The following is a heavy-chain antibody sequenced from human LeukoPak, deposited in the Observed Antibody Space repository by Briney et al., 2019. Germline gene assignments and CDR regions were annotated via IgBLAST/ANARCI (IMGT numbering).Heavy chain of an antibody. V-gene: IGHV3-7*01. CDR1: GFTFSSYW. CDR2: INQDGSEK. J-gene: IGHJ5*02. D-gene: IGHD3-3*01. CDR3: ARDLFGVVNWFDR. Sequence: PGGSLRLSCVASGFTFSSYWMSWVRQAPGKGLEWVANINQDGSEKYYVDSVKGRFTISRDNAKNSLYLQMNSLRAEDTAVYYCARDLFGVVNWFDRWGQGTLVTVSS.